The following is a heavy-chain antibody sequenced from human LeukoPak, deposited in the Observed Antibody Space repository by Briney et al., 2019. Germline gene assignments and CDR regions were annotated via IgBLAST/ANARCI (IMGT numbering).Heavy chain of an antibody. D-gene: IGHD4-17*01. CDR3: ARDRDYAFDY. V-gene: IGHV3-48*02. Sequence: GGSLRLSCAASGFTLSSYSMNWVRQAPGKGLEWISYINSDRYRNTIYYADTVKGRFTISRDNAKSSLYLQLNNLGDEDTAIYYCARDRDYAFDYWGQGTLVTVSS. J-gene: IGHJ4*02. CDR1: GFTLSSYS. CDR2: INSDRYRNTI.